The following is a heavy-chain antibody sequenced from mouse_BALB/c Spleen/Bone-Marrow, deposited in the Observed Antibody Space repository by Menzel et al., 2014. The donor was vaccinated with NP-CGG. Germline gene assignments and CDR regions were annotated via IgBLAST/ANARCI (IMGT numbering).Heavy chain of an antibody. CDR1: GYTFTSYY. Sequence: QVQLQQSGAELVKPGASVKLSCKASGYTFTSYYMCFVKQRPGQGLEWIGEINPSNGGTNFNEKFKSKATLTVDKSSSTAYMSLSSLTSEDSAVYYCTRSRRAMDHWGQGTSVTVSS. V-gene: IGHV1S81*02. D-gene: IGHD2-12*01. CDR2: INPSNGGT. CDR3: TRSRRAMDH. J-gene: IGHJ4*01.